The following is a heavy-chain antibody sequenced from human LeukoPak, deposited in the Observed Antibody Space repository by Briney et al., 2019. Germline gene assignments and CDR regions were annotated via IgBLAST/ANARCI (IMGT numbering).Heavy chain of an antibody. CDR3: AKVRSGWYDY. Sequence: GGSLRLSCAASGFTFSSYGMSWVRQAPGKGLEWVSTISGSGYNTYYADSVKGRFTISRDNSKNTLYLQMNSLRAEDTAVYYCAKVRSGWYDYWGQGTLVTVSS. V-gene: IGHV3-23*01. CDR2: ISGSGYNT. D-gene: IGHD6-19*01. CDR1: GFTFSSYG. J-gene: IGHJ4*02.